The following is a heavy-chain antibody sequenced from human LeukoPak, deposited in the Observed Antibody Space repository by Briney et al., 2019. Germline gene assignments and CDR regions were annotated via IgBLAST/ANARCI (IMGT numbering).Heavy chain of an antibody. D-gene: IGHD2-2*02. Sequence: SETLSLTCTVSGGSISSYYWSWIRQPAGKGLEWIGRIYTSGSTNYNPSLKSRVTMSVDTSKNQFSLKLSSVTAADTAVYYCARELMCSSTSCYTGFVFDYWGQGTLVTVSS. CDR2: IYTSGST. V-gene: IGHV4-4*07. J-gene: IGHJ4*02. CDR1: GGSISSYY. CDR3: ARELMCSSTSCYTGFVFDY.